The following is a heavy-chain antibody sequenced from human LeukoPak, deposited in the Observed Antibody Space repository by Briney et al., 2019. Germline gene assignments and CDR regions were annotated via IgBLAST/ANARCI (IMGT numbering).Heavy chain of an antibody. Sequence: ASVTVSCKASGYTFTSYYMHWVRQAPGQGLEWMGIINPSGGSTSYAQKFQGRVTMTRDMSTSTVYMELSSLRSEDTAVYYCARKLWFGELLAETWGQGTLVTVSS. CDR2: INPSGGST. J-gene: IGHJ5*02. D-gene: IGHD3-10*01. CDR3: ARKLWFGELLAET. CDR1: GYTFTSYY. V-gene: IGHV1-46*01.